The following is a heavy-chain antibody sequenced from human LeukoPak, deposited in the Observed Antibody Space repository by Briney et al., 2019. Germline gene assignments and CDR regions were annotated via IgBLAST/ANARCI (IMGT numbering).Heavy chain of an antibody. CDR3: ASTSRGGSQAYHYSYYGMDV. Sequence: PGGSLRLSCAASEFTFSGYFMSWIRQAPGQGLEWVSYISSSCTTIYYADSTNGRFTISRDNTNSSLLLQMNSLRVEDTAVYYCASTSRGGSQAYHYSYYGMDVWGQGTTVTVSS. J-gene: IGHJ6*02. CDR1: EFTFSGYF. CDR2: ISSSCTTI. D-gene: IGHD2-21*01. V-gene: IGHV3-11*01.